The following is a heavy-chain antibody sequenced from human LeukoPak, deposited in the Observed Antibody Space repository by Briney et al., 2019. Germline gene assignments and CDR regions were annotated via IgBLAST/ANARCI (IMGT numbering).Heavy chain of an antibody. D-gene: IGHD5-24*01. CDR1: GFTFISYS. CDR2: ISSSSSYI. V-gene: IGHV3-21*01. J-gene: IGHJ4*02. Sequence: GGSLRLFCGASGFTFISYSMIWVRQAPGKGLEWVLSISSSSSYIYYADSVKGRFPISRDNAKNSLYLQMNSLRAEDTAVYYCARDRVDGYTPGGFDYWGQGTLVTASS. CDR3: ARDRVDGYTPGGFDY.